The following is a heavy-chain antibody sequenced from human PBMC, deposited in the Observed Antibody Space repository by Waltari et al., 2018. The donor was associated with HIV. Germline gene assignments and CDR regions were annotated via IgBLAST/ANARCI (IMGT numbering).Heavy chain of an antibody. CDR3: AREQRWLQQLDY. Sequence: QVQLQASGPGLVKPSETLSLTCTVPGGTSSSHYWRWIRQPAGKGLEWIGRLYTSGRTNSNPARMSQVPASVDPSKNQFSMKRISVTVADTAMYYCAREQRWLQQLDYWGQGTLVTVSS. CDR1: GGTSSSHY. V-gene: IGHV4-4*07. D-gene: IGHD6-19*01. CDR2: LYTSGRT. J-gene: IGHJ4*02.